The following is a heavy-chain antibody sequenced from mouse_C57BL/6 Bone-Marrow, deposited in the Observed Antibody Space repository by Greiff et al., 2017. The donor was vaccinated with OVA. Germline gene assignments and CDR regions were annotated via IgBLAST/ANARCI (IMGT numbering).Heavy chain of an antibody. CDR1: GYTFTSYW. CDR2: IYPGSGSN. Sequence: QVQLQQPGAELVKPGASVKMSCKASGYTFTSYWITWVKQRPGQGLEWIGDIYPGSGSNNYNEKFKSKATLTVDTSSSTPYMQISSLTSEDYAVYYGARAYYGSSYWCCNVWGTGTTLTVSS. V-gene: IGHV1-55*01. J-gene: IGHJ1*03. CDR3: ARAYYGSSYWCCNV. D-gene: IGHD1-1*01.